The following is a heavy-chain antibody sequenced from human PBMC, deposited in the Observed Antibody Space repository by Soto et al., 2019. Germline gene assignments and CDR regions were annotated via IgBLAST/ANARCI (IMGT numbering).Heavy chain of an antibody. CDR1: GYSFTSYW. J-gene: IGHJ4*02. V-gene: IGHV5-51*01. CDR3: ARRTRYCSGGSCYSSGQYYFDY. CDR2: IYPGDSDT. D-gene: IGHD2-15*01. Sequence: GESLKISCKGSGYSFTSYWIGWVRQMPGKGLEWMGIIYPGDSDTRYSPSFQGQVTISADKSISTAYLQWSSLKASDTAVYYCARRTRYCSGGSCYSSGQYYFDYWGQGTLVTVS.